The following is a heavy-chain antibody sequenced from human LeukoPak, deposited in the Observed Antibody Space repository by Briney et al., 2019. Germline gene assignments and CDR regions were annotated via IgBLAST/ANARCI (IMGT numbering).Heavy chain of an antibody. CDR1: GYSFSNDW. Sequence: GESRNISGKGSGYSFSNDWIGGVRQMPGKGLEWMGIIYPADSDTKYSPSFQGQLTISADKSISTAYLQWNSLGASDTAMYYCARRGCIGGTCYGYWGQGTLVTVSS. J-gene: IGHJ4*02. CDR2: IYPADSDT. CDR3: ARRGCIGGTCYGY. D-gene: IGHD2-15*01. V-gene: IGHV5-51*01.